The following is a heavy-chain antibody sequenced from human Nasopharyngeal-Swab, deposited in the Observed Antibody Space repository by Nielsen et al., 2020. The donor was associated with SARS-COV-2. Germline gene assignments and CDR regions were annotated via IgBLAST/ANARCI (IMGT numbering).Heavy chain of an antibody. D-gene: IGHD5-12*01. V-gene: IGHV3-74*01. Sequence: GGSLRLSCAASGFTFSSYWMHWVRQAPGKGLVWVSRINSDGSSTSYADSVKGRFTISRDNAKNTLYLQMNSLRAEDTAVYYCAKDISGGYGQYYYGMDVWGQGTTVTVSS. J-gene: IGHJ6*02. CDR2: INSDGSST. CDR3: AKDISGGYGQYYYGMDV. CDR1: GFTFSSYW.